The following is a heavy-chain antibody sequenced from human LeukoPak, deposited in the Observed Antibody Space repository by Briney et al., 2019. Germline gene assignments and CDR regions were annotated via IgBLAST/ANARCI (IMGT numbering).Heavy chain of an antibody. J-gene: IGHJ4*02. Sequence: ASVKVSCKASGGTFSSYTISWVRQAPGQGLEWMGRIIPILGIANYAQKFQGRVTITADKSTSTAYMELSSLRSEDTAVYYCARDGIAVAAGYYFDYWGQGTLDTVSS. CDR1: GGTFSSYT. D-gene: IGHD6-19*01. CDR2: IIPILGIA. CDR3: ARDGIAVAAGYYFDY. V-gene: IGHV1-69*04.